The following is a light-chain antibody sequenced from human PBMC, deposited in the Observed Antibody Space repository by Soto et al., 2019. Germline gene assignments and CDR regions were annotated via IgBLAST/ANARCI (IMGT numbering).Light chain of an antibody. J-gene: IGLJ2*01. V-gene: IGLV2-14*01. Sequence: QSALTQPASVSGSPGQSITISCTGTSSNIGSYNYVSWYQQHPGKAPILMISDVRYRPSGTSNRFSGSKSGNTAYLTISGLQAEDEADYYCNSYTTSSNIVFGGGTKLTVL. CDR1: SSNIGSYNY. CDR2: DVR. CDR3: NSYTTSSNIV.